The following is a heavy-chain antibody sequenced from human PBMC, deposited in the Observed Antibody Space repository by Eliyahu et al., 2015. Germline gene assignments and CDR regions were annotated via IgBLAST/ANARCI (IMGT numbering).Heavy chain of an antibody. CDR2: ISGSGGST. CDR1: GFTFSSYA. CDR3: AKNARYCSNGDCYTTRVGSDY. Sequence: EVQLLESGGDLVQPGGSLRLSCAASGFTFSSYAMNWVRQVSGKGLEWVSSISGSGGSTYYADSVKGRFTISRDNSKNTLYLQMNSLRVEDTAVYYCAKNARYCSNGDCYTTRVGSDYWGQGTLVTVSS. J-gene: IGHJ4*02. V-gene: IGHV3-23*01. D-gene: IGHD2-8*01.